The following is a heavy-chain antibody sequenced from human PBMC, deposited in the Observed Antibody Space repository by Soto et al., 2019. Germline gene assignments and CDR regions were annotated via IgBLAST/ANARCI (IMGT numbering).Heavy chain of an antibody. V-gene: IGHV3-7*01. CDR2: INQDGSTQ. J-gene: IGHJ4*02. CDR1: GISFRSTW. CDR3: ATEDWFRFDY. D-gene: IGHD3-9*01. Sequence: EVQLVESGGGLVQPGGSLRLSCAASGISFRSTWMSWVRQAPGKGLRWVANINQDGSTQYYGDSVRGRFTISRDNADNSLSLHMNSLTADDTAVYYCATEDWFRFDYWGQGTLVTVSS.